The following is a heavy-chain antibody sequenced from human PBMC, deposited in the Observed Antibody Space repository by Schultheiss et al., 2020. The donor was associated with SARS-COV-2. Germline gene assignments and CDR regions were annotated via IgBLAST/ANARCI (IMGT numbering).Heavy chain of an antibody. CDR1: GYTFTGYY. Sequence: ASVKVSCKASGYTFTGYYMHWVRQAPGQGLEWMGRINPNSGGTNYAQKFQERVTITRDTSISTAYMELSRLRSDDTAVYYCARDIAGSLRGGWFDPWGQGTLGTVLL. J-gene: IGHJ5*02. V-gene: IGHV1-2*06. CDR2: INPNSGGT. CDR3: ARDIAGSLRGGWFDP. D-gene: IGHD2-15*01.